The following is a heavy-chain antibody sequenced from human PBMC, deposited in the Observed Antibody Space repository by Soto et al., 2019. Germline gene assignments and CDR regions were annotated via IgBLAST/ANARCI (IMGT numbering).Heavy chain of an antibody. CDR1: GGSISSYY. V-gene: IGHV4-59*01. D-gene: IGHD6-13*01. Sequence: PSETLSLTCTVSGGSISSYYWSWIRQPPGKGLEWIGYIYYSGSTNYNPSLKSRVTISVDTSKNQFSLKLSSVTAADTAVYYCARSKAAGSRANFDYWGQGTLVTVS. J-gene: IGHJ4*02. CDR2: IYYSGST. CDR3: ARSKAAGSRANFDY.